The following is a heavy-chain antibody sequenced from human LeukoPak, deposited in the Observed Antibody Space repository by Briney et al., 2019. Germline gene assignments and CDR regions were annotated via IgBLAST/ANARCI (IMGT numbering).Heavy chain of an antibody. D-gene: IGHD2/OR15-2a*01. Sequence: ASVKVSCKTSGYTFTGNFMHWVRQAPGQGPEWMGWINPNNGDTDYAQKFQGRVTMTRVTSITTAYMELSSLRSDDMAVYYCARTRGTHISMAYLDSWGQGTLVTVSS. CDR3: ARTRGTHISMAYLDS. V-gene: IGHV1-2*02. CDR1: GYTFTGNF. J-gene: IGHJ4*02. CDR2: INPNNGDT.